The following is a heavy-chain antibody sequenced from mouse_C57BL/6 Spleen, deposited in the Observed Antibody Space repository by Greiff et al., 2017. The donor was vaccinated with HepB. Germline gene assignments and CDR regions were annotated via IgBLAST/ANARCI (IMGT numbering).Heavy chain of an antibody. D-gene: IGHD1-1*01. J-gene: IGHJ1*03. V-gene: IGHV1-55*01. Sequence: QVQLQQPGAELVKPGASVKMSCKASGYTFISYWITWVKQRPGQGLEWIGDIYPGSGSTNYNEKFKSKATLTVDTSSSTAYMQLSSLTSEDSAVYYCAYYYGSSSWYFDVWGTGTTVTVSS. CDR3: AYYYGSSSWYFDV. CDR2: IYPGSGST. CDR1: GYTFISYW.